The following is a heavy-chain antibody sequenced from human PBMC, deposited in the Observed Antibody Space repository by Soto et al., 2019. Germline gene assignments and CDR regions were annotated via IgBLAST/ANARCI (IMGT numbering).Heavy chain of an antibody. CDR2: MNPNSGNT. CDR3: ASSHGVVGWFDP. J-gene: IGHJ5*02. D-gene: IGHD4-17*01. CDR1: GYTFTSYD. V-gene: IGHV1-8*01. Sequence: ASVKVSCKASGYTFTSYDINWVRQATGQGLEWMGWMNPNSGNTGYAQKFQGRVTMTRNTSISTAYMELSSLRSEDTAVYYCASSHGVVGWFDPWGQGTLVTVSS.